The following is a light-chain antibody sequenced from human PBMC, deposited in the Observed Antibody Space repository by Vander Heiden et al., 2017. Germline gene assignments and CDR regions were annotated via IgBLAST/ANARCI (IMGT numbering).Light chain of an antibody. J-gene: IGKJ2*01. CDR2: DAS. CDR3: QQRSNWPPYT. CDR1: QSVSSY. V-gene: IGKV3-11*01. Sequence: EIVLTQSPATLSLSPGERATLSCRAGQSVSSYLAWYQQKPGQAPRLLIYDASNRATGIPARFSGSGSGTDFTLSISSLEPEDFAVYYCQQRSNWPPYTFGQGTKLRSN.